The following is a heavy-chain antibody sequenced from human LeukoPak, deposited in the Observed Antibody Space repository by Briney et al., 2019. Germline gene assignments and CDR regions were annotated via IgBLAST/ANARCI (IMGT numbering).Heavy chain of an antibody. CDR1: GFTFSSYG. CDR2: ISGSGGST. J-gene: IGHJ4*02. Sequence: GGSLRLSCAASGFTFSSYGMSWVRQAPGKGLEWVSAISGSGGSTYYADSVKGRFTISRDNSKNTLYLQMNSLRAEDTAVYYCAKDSTSYDTSGYYVYYFDYWGQGTLVTVSS. CDR3: AKDSTSYDTSGYYVYYFDY. D-gene: IGHD3-22*01. V-gene: IGHV3-23*01.